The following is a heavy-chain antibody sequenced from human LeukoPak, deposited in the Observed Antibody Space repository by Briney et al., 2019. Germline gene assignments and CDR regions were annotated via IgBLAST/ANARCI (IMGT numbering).Heavy chain of an antibody. J-gene: IGHJ4*02. CDR2: IGTAGDT. CDR3: AKDRTGTSDDY. Sequence: GGSLRLSCAASGFTFSSYDMHWVRQATGKGLEWVSAIGTAGDTYYPGSVKGRFTISRENAKNSLYLQMNSLRAEDTAVYYCAKDRTGTSDDYWGQGTLVTVSS. D-gene: IGHD2-2*01. CDR1: GFTFSSYD. V-gene: IGHV3-13*01.